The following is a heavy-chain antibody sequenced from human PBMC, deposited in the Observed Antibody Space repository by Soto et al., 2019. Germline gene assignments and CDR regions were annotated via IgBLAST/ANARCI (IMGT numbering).Heavy chain of an antibody. CDR2: IYWDDDK. J-gene: IGHJ4*02. D-gene: IGHD5-18*01. CDR1: GFSLSTSGVG. CDR3: AHSSPTALIRAEFDY. Sequence: QITLKESGPTLVKPTQTLTLTCTFSGFSLSTSGVGVGWIRQPPGKALEWLALIYWDDDKRYSPSLKSRLTITKDTPKNQVVLTMTNMDPVDTATYYCAHSSPTALIRAEFDYWGQGTLVTVSS. V-gene: IGHV2-5*02.